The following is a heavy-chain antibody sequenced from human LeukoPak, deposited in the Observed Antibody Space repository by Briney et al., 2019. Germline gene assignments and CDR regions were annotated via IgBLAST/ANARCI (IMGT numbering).Heavy chain of an antibody. J-gene: IGHJ4*02. CDR2: INHSGST. V-gene: IGHV4-34*01. CDR1: GGSSSGYY. CDR3: ARGLGYYGSGSYLKH. Sequence: SEALSLTCAVYGGSSSGYYWSWIRQPPGKGLGCIGEINHSGSTNYNPSLQSRVTISVDTSKNQFSMKLSSVTAADTAVYYCARGLGYYGSGSYLKHWGQGTLVTVSS. D-gene: IGHD3-10*01.